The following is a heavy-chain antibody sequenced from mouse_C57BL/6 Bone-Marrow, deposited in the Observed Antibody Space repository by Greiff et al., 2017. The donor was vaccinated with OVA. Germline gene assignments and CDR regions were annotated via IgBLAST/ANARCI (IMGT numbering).Heavy chain of an antibody. CDR1: GYSITSGYY. D-gene: IGHD1-1*01. J-gene: IGHJ2*01. CDR3: ARATTVVARYFDY. CDR2: ISYDGSN. Sequence: EVQLVESGPGLVKPSQSLSLTCSVTGYSITSGYYWNWIRQFPGNKLEWMGYISYDGSNNYNPSLKNRISITRDTSKNQFFLKLNSVTTEDTATYYCARATTVVARYFDYWGQGTTLTVSS. V-gene: IGHV3-6*01.